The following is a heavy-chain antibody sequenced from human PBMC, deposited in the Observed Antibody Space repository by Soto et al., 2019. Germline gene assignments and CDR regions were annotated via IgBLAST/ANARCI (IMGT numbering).Heavy chain of an antibody. Sequence: QVQLVQSGPEVKKPGSSVKVSCKASGGTFSTYSVSWVRLAPGLGLEWMGRISPVIDRTHYARKFQGRVTITADKPTRTVHMELSSLRSEDTAVYYCARDRSSFYDSSGYLDYWGQGLLVSVSS. D-gene: IGHD3-22*01. CDR2: ISPVIDRT. CDR1: GGTFSTYS. V-gene: IGHV1-69*08. J-gene: IGHJ4*02. CDR3: ARDRSSFYDSSGYLDY.